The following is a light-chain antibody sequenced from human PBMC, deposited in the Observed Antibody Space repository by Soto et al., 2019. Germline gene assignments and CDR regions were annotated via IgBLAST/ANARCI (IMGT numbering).Light chain of an antibody. CDR2: TAS. V-gene: IGKV1-27*01. CDR1: QGIGKD. CDR3: QKYRIPPLT. Sequence: DLPMTQSPSSLSASVGDRVTITCRASQGIGKDLAWYQQRPGKVPSLLIHTASTLQSGVPSRFSGSGSGTDFTLTIDSPQPEDVATYYCQKYRIPPLTFGGGTKV. J-gene: IGKJ4*01.